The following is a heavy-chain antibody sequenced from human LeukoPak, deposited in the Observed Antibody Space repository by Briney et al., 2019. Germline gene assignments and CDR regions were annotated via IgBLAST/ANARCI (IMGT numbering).Heavy chain of an antibody. J-gene: IGHJ4*02. CDR1: GFTFSGSA. V-gene: IGHV3-73*01. Sequence: GGXLRLSCAASGFTFSGSAMHWVRQASGKGLEWVGRIRSKANSYATAYAAPVKGRFTISRDDSKNTAYLQMNSLKTEDTAVYYCTRPLISDYGDYVNYWGQGTLVTVSS. D-gene: IGHD4-17*01. CDR2: IRSKANSYAT. CDR3: TRPLISDYGDYVNY.